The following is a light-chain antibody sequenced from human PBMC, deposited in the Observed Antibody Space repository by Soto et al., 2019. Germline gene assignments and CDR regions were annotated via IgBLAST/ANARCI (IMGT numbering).Light chain of an antibody. CDR1: TGAVTSGYY. V-gene: IGLV7-43*01. J-gene: IGLJ2*01. CDR3: LLCYGDGVV. CDR2: STT. Sequence: QAVVTQEPSLTVSPGGTGTLTCASSTGAVTSGYYPNWFQQKPGQPPRALIYSTTYKHSWTPARFSGSLLGGKAALTLSGVQPEDEADYYCLLCYGDGVVFGGGTTLPVL.